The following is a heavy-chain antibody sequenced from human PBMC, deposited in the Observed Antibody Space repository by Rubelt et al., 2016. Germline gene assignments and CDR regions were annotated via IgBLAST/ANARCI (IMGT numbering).Heavy chain of an antibody. J-gene: IGHJ4*02. Sequence: GGSLRLSCAASGFTFSDHCMSWVRQAPGKGLEWVANINQDGSEKKYVDSVKGRFTISRDNAKNSLFLQMSSLRAEDTAVYYCAQASQLWFSCSPNWGQGTLVTVSS. CDR2: INQDGSEK. CDR1: GFTFSDHC. D-gene: IGHD3-10*01. V-gene: IGHV3-7*03. CDR3: AQASQLWFSCSPN.